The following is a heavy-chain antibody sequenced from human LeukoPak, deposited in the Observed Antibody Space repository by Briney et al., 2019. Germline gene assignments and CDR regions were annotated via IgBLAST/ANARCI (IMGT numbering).Heavy chain of an antibody. Sequence: PGGSLRLSCAASGFTFSNYWMSWARQAPGKGLEWVANIKQDGSEKYYVESVKGRFTISRDNAKNSLFLVMNSLRDEDTAVYYCQRIGPMAAAGTSWYFDLWGRGTLVTVSS. V-gene: IGHV3-7*01. CDR1: GFTFSNYW. D-gene: IGHD6-13*01. CDR3: QRIGPMAAAGTSWYFDL. CDR2: IKQDGSEK. J-gene: IGHJ2*01.